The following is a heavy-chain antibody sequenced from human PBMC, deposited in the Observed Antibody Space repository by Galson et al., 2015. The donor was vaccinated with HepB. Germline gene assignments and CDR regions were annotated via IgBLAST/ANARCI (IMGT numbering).Heavy chain of an antibody. CDR2: ISSSGSTI. CDR1: GFTFSSYE. D-gene: IGHD3-10*01. V-gene: IGHV3-48*03. Sequence: SLRLSCAASGFTFSSYEMNWVRQAPGKGLEWVSYISSSGSTIYYADSVKGRFTISRDNAKNSLYLQMNSLRAEDTAVYYCARLLGSVDEWFGEGNWFDPWGQGTLVTVSS. J-gene: IGHJ5*02. CDR3: ARLLGSVDEWFGEGNWFDP.